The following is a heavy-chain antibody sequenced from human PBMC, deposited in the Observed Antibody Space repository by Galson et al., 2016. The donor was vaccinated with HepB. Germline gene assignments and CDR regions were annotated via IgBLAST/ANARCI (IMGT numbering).Heavy chain of an antibody. CDR2: ISSDGSNK. D-gene: IGHD6-6*01. V-gene: IGHV3-30*18. CDR3: AKDLGSWRPRDYYYGMDV. Sequence: SLRLSCAASGFIFSSYGIHWVRQAPGKWLEWVAVISSDGSNKYYPDSGKGRFTTSRDTSKNTLYLLMNSLRAEDTAIHYCAKDLGSWRPRDYYYGMDVWGQGTTVTVSS. J-gene: IGHJ6*02. CDR1: GFIFSSYG.